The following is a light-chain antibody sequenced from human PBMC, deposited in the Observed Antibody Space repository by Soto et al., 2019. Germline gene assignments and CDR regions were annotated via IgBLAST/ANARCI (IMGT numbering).Light chain of an antibody. V-gene: IGLV4-69*01. Sequence: QSVLTRSPSASASLGASVKLTCTLSSGHSNYAIAWHQQQPEKGPRYLMKLNSDGSHSKGDGIPDRFSGSSSGVERYLTIIRLQSQAETDYYCQTWGTGIQVFGRGTKVTVL. CDR3: QTWGTGIQV. J-gene: IGLJ3*02. CDR1: SGHSNYA. CDR2: LNSDGSH.